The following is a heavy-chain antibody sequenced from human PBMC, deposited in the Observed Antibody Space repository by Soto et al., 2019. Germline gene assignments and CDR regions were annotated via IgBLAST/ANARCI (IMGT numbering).Heavy chain of an antibody. J-gene: IGHJ4*02. Sequence: SPTLGETTQTLTLTGTFYGFSLSTSAEGVGWIRQPPGKALEWLALIYWDGDERYSPSLKSRLTITKDTSKNQVVLTMTNMDPADTATYSCAHGSCTSADCYPNPYLDYWGQGILVTVSS. CDR1: GFSLSTSAEG. V-gene: IGHV2-5*02. CDR2: IYWDGDE. CDR3: AHGSCTSADCYPNPYLDY. D-gene: IGHD2-2*01.